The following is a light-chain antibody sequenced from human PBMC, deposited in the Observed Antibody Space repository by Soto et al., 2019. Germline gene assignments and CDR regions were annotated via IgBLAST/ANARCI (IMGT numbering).Light chain of an antibody. CDR2: AAS. Sequence: IQFTPSPSFLAASVGSRGTITFRARQDLAIYLAWYQQKPGEAPKLLIYAASTLYGGVPSRFSGSGSGTDFALTITSLQAEDFATYYCQQLRMYPSTFGGGTKVEIK. J-gene: IGKJ4*01. CDR3: QQLRMYPST. V-gene: IGKV1-9*01. CDR1: QDLAIY.